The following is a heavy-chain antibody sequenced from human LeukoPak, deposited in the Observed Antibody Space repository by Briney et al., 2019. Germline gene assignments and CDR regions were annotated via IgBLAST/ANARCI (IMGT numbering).Heavy chain of an antibody. D-gene: IGHD6-13*01. CDR3: AKDPTDSAAAPGLGIDY. CDR2: ISGDGGST. CDR1: GFTFDDYA. J-gene: IGHJ4*02. V-gene: IGHV3-43*02. Sequence: GGSLRLXCAASGFTFDDYAMHWVRQAPGKGLEWVSLISGDGGSTYYADSVKGRFTISRDNSKNSLYLQMNSLRTEDTALYYCAKDPTDSAAAPGLGIDYWGQGTLVTVSS.